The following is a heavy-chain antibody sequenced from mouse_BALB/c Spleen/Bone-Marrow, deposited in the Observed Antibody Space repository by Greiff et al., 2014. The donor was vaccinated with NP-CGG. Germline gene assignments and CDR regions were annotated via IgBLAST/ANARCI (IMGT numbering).Heavy chain of an antibody. V-gene: IGHV14-3*02. CDR2: IDPANGNT. Sequence: EVQLQESGAELVKPGASVKLSCTASGFNIKDTYMHWVKQRPEQGLEWIGRIDPANGNTKYDPKFQGKATITADTSSNTAYLQLSSLTSEDTAVYYCARYALRYDYYAVDYWGQGTSVTVSS. CDR3: ARYALRYDYYAVDY. CDR1: GFNIKDTY. D-gene: IGHD1-1*01. J-gene: IGHJ4*01.